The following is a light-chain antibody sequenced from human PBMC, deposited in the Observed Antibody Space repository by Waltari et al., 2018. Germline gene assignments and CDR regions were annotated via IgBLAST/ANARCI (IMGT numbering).Light chain of an antibody. J-gene: IGLJ2*01. CDR1: RSDVGVYKD. Sequence: QSALTQPDSGSGSPGQTIPISCTGPRSDVGVYKDASWYQQYPGKAPKVVIYDAINRPLGVSNRSSGSKSGNSASLTISGLQAEDEAHYFCASFISSTSGVFGGGTRLTVL. CDR3: ASFISSTSGV. CDR2: DAI. V-gene: IGLV2-14*03.